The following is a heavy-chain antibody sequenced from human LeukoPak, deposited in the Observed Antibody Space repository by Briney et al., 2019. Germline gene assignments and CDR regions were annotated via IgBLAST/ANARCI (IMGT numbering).Heavy chain of an antibody. CDR3: ARAAYSSSSALFDY. V-gene: IGHV1-69*05. Sequence: ASVKVSCKASGGTFSSYAISWVRQAPGQGLEWMGGIIPIFGTANYAQKFQGRVTITTDESTSTAYMELGSLRSEDTAVYYCARAAYSSSSALFDYWGQGTLVTVSS. D-gene: IGHD6-6*01. J-gene: IGHJ4*02. CDR2: IIPIFGTA. CDR1: GGTFSSYA.